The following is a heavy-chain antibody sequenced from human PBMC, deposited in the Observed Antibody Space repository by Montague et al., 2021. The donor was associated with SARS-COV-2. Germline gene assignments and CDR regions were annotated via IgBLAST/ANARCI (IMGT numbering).Heavy chain of an antibody. CDR1: GFIFSSYE. Sequence: SLRLSCAASGFIFSSYEMNWVRQAPGKGLEWVSYISSSGSTIYYADSVKGRFTISRDNAKNSLYLQMNSLRAEDTAVYYCAREPRETGSDWYYDFWSGYSLPRGYYYYGMDVWGQGTTVTVSS. J-gene: IGHJ6*02. V-gene: IGHV3-48*03. CDR2: ISSSGSTI. CDR3: AREPRETGSDWYYDFWSGYSLPRGYYYYGMDV. D-gene: IGHD3-3*01.